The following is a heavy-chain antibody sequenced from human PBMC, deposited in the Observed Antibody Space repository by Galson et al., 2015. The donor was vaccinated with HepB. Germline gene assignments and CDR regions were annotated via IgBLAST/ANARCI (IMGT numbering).Heavy chain of an antibody. J-gene: IGHJ4*02. D-gene: IGHD2-2*01. CDR1: GFTFSSYA. Sequence: SLRLSCAASGFTFSSYAMSWVRQAPGQGLEWVAAISGSGGSTYYADSVKGRFTITRDNSKNTLYLQMNSLRAEDTAVYYCAKPPYQLLPSYFDYWGQGTLVTVSS. CDR3: AKPPYQLLPSYFDY. CDR2: ISGSGGST. V-gene: IGHV3-23*01.